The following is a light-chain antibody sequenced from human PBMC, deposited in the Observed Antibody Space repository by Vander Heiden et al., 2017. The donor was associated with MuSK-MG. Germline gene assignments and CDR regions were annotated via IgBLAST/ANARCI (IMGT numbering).Light chain of an antibody. CDR1: QSVSRNY. J-gene: IGKJ1*01. Sequence: EIVLTQSPGTLSLSPGERATLSCRATQSVSRNYLAWYQQKPGQAPRLLIYGASSRATGIPDRFSGSGSGTDFTLTISRLEPEDFAVYYCQQDGRSPWTFGQGTKVEIK. CDR2: GAS. V-gene: IGKV3-20*01. CDR3: QQDGRSPWT.